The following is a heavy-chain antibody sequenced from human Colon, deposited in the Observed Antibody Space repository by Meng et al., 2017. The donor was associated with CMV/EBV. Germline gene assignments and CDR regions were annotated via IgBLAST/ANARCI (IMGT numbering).Heavy chain of an antibody. J-gene: IGHJ4*02. CDR2: INGDGSDT. CDR3: ARGGDGGLDY. D-gene: IGHD3-16*01. Sequence: EVQLVESGVGLVQLVRSLRLSCADSGFGFGHLWMHWVRQAPGKGLVWVSYINGDGSDTHYADSVKGRFTISRDNAKNTLYLQVNSLTSEDTAMYYCARGGDGGLDYWGQGTLVTVSS. CDR1: GFGFGHLW. V-gene: IGHV3-74*01.